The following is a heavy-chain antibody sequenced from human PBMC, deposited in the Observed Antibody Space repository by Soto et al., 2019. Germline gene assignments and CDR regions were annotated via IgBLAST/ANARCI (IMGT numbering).Heavy chain of an antibody. J-gene: IGHJ5*02. CDR2: IYYSGST. CDR3: ARRRGCSGGSCYPGYVWFDP. D-gene: IGHD2-15*01. V-gene: IGHV4-39*01. CDR1: GGSISSTSYY. Sequence: SETLSLTCTVSGGSISSTSYYWGWIRQPPGKGLEWIGSIYYSGSTYYNPSLKSRVTISIDTSKNQFSLKLISVTAADTTVYYCARRRGCSGGSCYPGYVWFDPWGQGTLVTVSS.